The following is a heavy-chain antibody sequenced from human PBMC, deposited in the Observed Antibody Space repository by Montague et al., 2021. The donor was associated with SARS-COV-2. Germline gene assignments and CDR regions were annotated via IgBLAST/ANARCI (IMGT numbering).Heavy chain of an antibody. D-gene: IGHD3-3*01. Sequence: SETLSLTCAVYTDSFSGYYWSWIRQSPGKGLEWIGEITHSGSTNHNPSLQSRVTISVDKSKKQVSLKLRSLTAAGTAVYYCARGADYDFWSGFLRYKWFGPWGQGTPVIVSS. V-gene: IGHV4-34*01. CDR3: ARGADYDFWSGFLRYKWFGP. CDR1: TDSFSGYY. J-gene: IGHJ5*02. CDR2: ITHSGST.